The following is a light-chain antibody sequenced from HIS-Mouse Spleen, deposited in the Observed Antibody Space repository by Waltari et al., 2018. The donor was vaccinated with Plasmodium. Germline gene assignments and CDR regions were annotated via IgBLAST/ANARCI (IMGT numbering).Light chain of an antibody. Sequence: EILLKQSPATLSLSPGERATLSCRASQSVSSYLAWYQQKPGQAPRLLIYDASNRATGIPARFRGSGSGTDFTLTISSLEPEDFAVYYCQQRSNWWTFGQGTKVEIK. V-gene: IGKV3-11*01. CDR3: QQRSNWWT. CDR2: DAS. CDR1: QSVSSY. J-gene: IGKJ1*01.